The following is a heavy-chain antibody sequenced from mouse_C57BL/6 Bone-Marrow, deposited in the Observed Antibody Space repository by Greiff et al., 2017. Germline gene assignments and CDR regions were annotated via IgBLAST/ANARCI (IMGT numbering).Heavy chain of an antibody. V-gene: IGHV1-50*01. Sequence: VQLQQPGAELVKPGASVKLSCKASGYTFTSYWMQWVKQRPGQGLEWIGEIDPSDSYTNYNQKFKGKATLTVGTSSSTAYMQLSSLTSEDAAVYYCASIYCDYDYAMDYWGQGTSVTVSS. CDR3: ASIYCDYDYAMDY. CDR2: IDPSDSYT. D-gene: IGHD2-4*01. CDR1: GYTFTSYW. J-gene: IGHJ4*01.